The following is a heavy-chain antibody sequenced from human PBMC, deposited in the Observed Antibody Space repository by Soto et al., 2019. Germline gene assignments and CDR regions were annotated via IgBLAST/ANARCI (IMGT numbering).Heavy chain of an antibody. CDR2: ISGGGGRT. J-gene: IGHJ6*03. CDR3: AKGRADYHYNMDV. CDR1: RFFFSSYA. Sequence: GGSLRLSCAGSRFFFSSYAMTWVRQAPGKGPDWVSAISGGGGRTYYADSVKGRFTISRDNSKNTLYLQMNSLRADDTAVYYCAKGRADYHYNMDVWGKGTTVTVSS. V-gene: IGHV3-23*01.